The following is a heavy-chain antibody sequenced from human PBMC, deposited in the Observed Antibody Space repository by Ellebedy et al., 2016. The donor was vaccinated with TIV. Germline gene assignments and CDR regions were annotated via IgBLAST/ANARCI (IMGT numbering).Heavy chain of an antibody. CDR1: GYTFTSYY. CDR3: ARADFHSNYGSDEDY. V-gene: IGHV1-18*04. Sequence: AASVKVSCKASGYTFTSYYMHWVRQAPGQGLEWMGWISAYNGNTNYAQKLQGRVTMTTDTSTSTAYMELRSLRSDDTAVYYCARADFHSNYGSDEDYWGQGTLVTVSS. CDR2: ISAYNGNT. J-gene: IGHJ4*02. D-gene: IGHD4-11*01.